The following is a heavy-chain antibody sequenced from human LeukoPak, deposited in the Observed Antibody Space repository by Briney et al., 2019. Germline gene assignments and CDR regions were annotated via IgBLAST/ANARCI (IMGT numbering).Heavy chain of an antibody. CDR1: GYTFASYD. CDR3: ARVPSLGYCSGGSCYRFDH. V-gene: IGHV1-8*01. J-gene: IGHJ4*02. D-gene: IGHD2-15*01. CDR2: MNPDSTNT. Sequence: RASVKVSCKASGYTFASYDINWVRQAPGQGLEWMGWMNPDSTNTGYAQKFQGRVTMTRDTSMSTAYMELSNLTSEDTAVYYCARVPSLGYCSGGSCYRFDHWGQGTLVAVSS.